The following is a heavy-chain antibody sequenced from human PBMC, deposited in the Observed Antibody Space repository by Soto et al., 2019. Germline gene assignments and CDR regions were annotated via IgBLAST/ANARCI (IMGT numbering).Heavy chain of an antibody. CDR1: GFTFTRYS. V-gene: IGHV3-48*01. J-gene: IGHJ3*02. D-gene: IGHD2-21*01. CDR2: IRGTT. CDR3: ARDDSFAFDI. Sequence: EVQLVESGGSLVQPGGSLRLSCAASGFTFTRYSMNWVRQAPGKGLEWVSYIRGTTHYADSVKGRFTISRDNARSSLYLQMNSLRADDTAVYYCARDDSFAFDIWGQGTMVTVSS.